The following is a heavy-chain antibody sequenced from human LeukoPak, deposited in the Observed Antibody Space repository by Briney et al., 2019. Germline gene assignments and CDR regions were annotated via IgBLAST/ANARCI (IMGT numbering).Heavy chain of an antibody. D-gene: IGHD3-10*01. CDR2: IYHSGSP. J-gene: IGHJ6*02. Sequence: PSETLSLTCAVSGGSVSSTNWWNWVRQPPGEGLEWIGDIYHSGSPNYNPSLNSRVTISVDKSKNQLSLKLSSVTAADTAVYYCARVALVRGVPRGMDVWGQGTTVTVSS. CDR1: GGSVSSTNW. CDR3: ARVALVRGVPRGMDV. V-gene: IGHV4-4*02.